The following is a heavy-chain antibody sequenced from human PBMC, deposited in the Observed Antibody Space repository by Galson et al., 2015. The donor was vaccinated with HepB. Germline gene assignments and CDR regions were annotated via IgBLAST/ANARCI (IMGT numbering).Heavy chain of an antibody. J-gene: IGHJ6*02. CDR3: ATGMVKYFHHGMDV. Sequence: SLRLSCATSGFTFDDFAMHWVRQAPGKGLEWVSSISWDSGNIAFADSVRGRFTVSRDNAKKSLYLQMNSLRAEDTALYYCATGMVKYFHHGMDVWGQGTTVTVSS. V-gene: IGHV3-9*01. D-gene: IGHD3-22*01. CDR2: ISWDSGNI. CDR1: GFTFDDFA.